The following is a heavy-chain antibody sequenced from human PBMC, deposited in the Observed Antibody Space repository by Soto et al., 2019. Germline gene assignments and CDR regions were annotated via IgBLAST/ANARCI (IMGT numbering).Heavy chain of an antibody. V-gene: IGHV5-10-1*01. CDR3: ARLSSSSGPSGYYYGMDV. CDR1: GYSFTSYW. Sequence: GESLKSSYKGSGYSFTSYWISWVRQMPGKGLEWMGRIDPSDSYTNYSPSFQGHVTISADKSISTAYLQWSSLKASDTAMYYCARLSSSSGPSGYYYGMDVWAQGTTVTVSS. J-gene: IGHJ6*02. D-gene: IGHD6-6*01. CDR2: IDPSDSYT.